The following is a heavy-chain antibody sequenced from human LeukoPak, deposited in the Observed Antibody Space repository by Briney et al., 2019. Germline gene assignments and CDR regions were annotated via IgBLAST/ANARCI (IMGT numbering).Heavy chain of an antibody. CDR2: INPSGSI. J-gene: IGHJ5*02. Sequence: SETLSLTCAVYGESLSDYYWSWLRQPPGMGLQWIGEINPSGSITYNPSLKSRVDISVDTSKNLLSLKVNSVTAADTAVYYCTRGRGTWGQGTLVTVAS. CDR1: GESLSDYY. V-gene: IGHV4-34*01. D-gene: IGHD3-10*01. CDR3: TRGRGT.